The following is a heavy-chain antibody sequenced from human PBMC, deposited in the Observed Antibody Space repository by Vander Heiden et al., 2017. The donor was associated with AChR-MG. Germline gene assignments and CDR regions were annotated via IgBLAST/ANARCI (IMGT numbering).Heavy chain of an antibody. Sequence: QVQLVESGAGVDQPGRSLSLSCAAAGFTSSSYGMHWVRQAPGKGLEWVAVISYDGSNKYYADSVKGRFTISRDNSKNTLYLQMNSLRAEDTAVYYCAKPKNTAMVEDAFDIWGQGTMGTVSS. V-gene: IGHV3-30*18. CDR3: AKPKNTAMVEDAFDI. CDR1: GFTSSSYG. J-gene: IGHJ3*02. D-gene: IGHD5-18*01. CDR2: ISYDGSNK.